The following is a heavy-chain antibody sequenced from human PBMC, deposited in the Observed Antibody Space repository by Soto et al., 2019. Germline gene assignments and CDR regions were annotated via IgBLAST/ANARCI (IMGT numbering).Heavy chain of an antibody. CDR2: IYHSGST. V-gene: IGHV4-4*02. D-gene: IGHD3-10*01. Sequence: SETLSLTCAVSGGSISSSNWWSWVRQPPGKGLEWIGEIYHSGSTNYNPSLKSRVTISVDKSKNQFSLKLSSVTAADTAVYYCARTYYYGSGSYYTTYNWFDPWGQGTLVTVSS. J-gene: IGHJ5*02. CDR3: ARTYYYGSGSYYTTYNWFDP. CDR1: GGSISSSNW.